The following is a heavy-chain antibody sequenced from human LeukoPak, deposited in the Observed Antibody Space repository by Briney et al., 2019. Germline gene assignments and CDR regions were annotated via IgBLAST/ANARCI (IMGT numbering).Heavy chain of an antibody. J-gene: IGHJ4*02. V-gene: IGHV1-69*13. D-gene: IGHD5-12*01. CDR1: GGTFSSYA. CDR3: ARGRGYSGYDSPLDC. CDR2: IIPIFGTA. Sequence: ASVKVSCKASGGTFSSYAISWVRQAPGQGLEWMGGIIPIFGTANYAQKFQGRVTITADESTSTAYMELSSLRSEDTAVYYCARGRGYSGYDSPLDCWGQGTLVTVSS.